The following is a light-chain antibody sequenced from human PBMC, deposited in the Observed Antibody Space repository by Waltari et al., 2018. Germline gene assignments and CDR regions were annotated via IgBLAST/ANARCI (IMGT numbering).Light chain of an antibody. CDR1: SGHSSYS. CDR2: VNSDGSH. CDR3: QTGGFGIWV. Sequence: QLMLTQSPSASASLGASVKLTCTLSSGHSSYSIAWHQQHPEKGPRYLMKVNSDGSHIKGDDIPDRFSCSSSGTERYRSISSLQSEDEADYYCQTGGFGIWVFGGGTKLTVL. V-gene: IGLV4-69*01. J-gene: IGLJ3*02.